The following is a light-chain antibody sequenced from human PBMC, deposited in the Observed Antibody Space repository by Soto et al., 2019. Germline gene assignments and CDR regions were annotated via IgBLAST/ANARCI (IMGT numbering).Light chain of an antibody. CDR3: CSYTRTSNHYF. J-gene: IGLJ1*01. CDR1: SSDIGGYDY. CDR2: EVR. V-gene: IGLV2-14*01. Sequence: QYVLTQPACVSGSPGQSITISCTGTSSDIGGYDYVSWYQQRPGKAPKLMIYEVRYRPSGVSNRFSGSKSGNTASLTISGLQAEDEAVYYCCSYTRTSNHYFFGSGTKVTVL.